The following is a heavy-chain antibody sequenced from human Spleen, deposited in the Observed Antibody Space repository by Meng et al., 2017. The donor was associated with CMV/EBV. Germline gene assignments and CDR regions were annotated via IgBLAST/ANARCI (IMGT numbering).Heavy chain of an antibody. Sequence: GESLKISCAASGFTVSNNFMNWVRQAPGKGLEWVAFIRSDGTNQYYADSVKGRFTISRDNSKNTMYLQMNRLRPEDTAVYYCGKIDYWGQGTLVTVSS. CDR3: GKIDY. CDR2: IRSDGTNQ. V-gene: IGHV3-30*02. CDR1: GFTVSNNF. J-gene: IGHJ4*02.